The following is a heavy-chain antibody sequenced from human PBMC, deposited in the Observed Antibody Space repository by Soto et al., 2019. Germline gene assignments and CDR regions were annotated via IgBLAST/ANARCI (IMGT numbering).Heavy chain of an antibody. J-gene: IGHJ4*02. Sequence: QTLSLTCAISGDSVSSNTAAWNWIRSSPSRGLEWLGRTYYRSNWRHDYAVSLRSRITVNPDTSKNHFSLQLNSVTPDDTAVYYCARGVAGSGFDLWGQGTLVTVYS. CDR2: TYYRSNWRH. CDR1: GDSVSSNTAA. D-gene: IGHD6-19*01. CDR3: ARGVAGSGFDL. V-gene: IGHV6-1*01.